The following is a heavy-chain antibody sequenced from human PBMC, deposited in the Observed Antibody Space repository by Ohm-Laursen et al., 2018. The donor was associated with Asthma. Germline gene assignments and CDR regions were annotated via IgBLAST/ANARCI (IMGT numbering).Heavy chain of an antibody. CDR3: ARETATGSQNIHYYDLDV. J-gene: IGHJ6*02. Sequence: SLRLSCTASGFTFSSYAMSWVRQAPGKGLECASAIIGSGADTYYADSVKGRFTISRDNSKNTLYLQMNTLRAEDTAVYYCARETATGSQNIHYYDLDVWGQGTTVSVSS. D-gene: IGHD2-15*01. CDR2: IIGSGADT. CDR1: GFTFSSYA. V-gene: IGHV3-23*01.